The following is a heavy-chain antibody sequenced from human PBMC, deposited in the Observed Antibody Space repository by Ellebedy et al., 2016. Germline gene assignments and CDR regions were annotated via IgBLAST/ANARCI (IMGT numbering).Heavy chain of an antibody. CDR2: MNPNSGNT. J-gene: IGHJ3*02. Sequence: ASVKVSXKASGYTFTGYYMHWVRQAPGQGLEWMGWMNPNSGNTGYAQKFQGRVTMTRNTSISTAYMELSSLRSEDTAVYYCARGSSIAARPRAFDIWGQGTMVTVSS. D-gene: IGHD6-6*01. V-gene: IGHV1-8*02. CDR3: ARGSSIAARPRAFDI. CDR1: GYTFTGYY.